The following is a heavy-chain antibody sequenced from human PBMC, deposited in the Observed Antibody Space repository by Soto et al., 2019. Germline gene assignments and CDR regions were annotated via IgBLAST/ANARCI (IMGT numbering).Heavy chain of an antibody. CDR1: GGSFIGYY. V-gene: IGHV4-34*01. D-gene: IGHD4-4*01. J-gene: IGHJ4*02. CDR3: ARATTVTPFDY. CDR2: INHSGST. Sequence: PSETLSLTCAVYGGSFIGYYWSWIRQPPGKGLEWIGEINHSGSTNYNPSLKSRVTISVDTSKNQFSLKLSSVTAADTAVYYCARATTVTPFDYWGQGTLVTVSS.